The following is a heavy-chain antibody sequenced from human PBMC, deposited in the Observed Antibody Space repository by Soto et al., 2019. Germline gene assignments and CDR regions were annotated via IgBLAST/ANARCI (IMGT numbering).Heavy chain of an antibody. CDR2: IYPGDSDT. J-gene: IGHJ6*02. V-gene: IGHV5-51*01. D-gene: IGHD6-19*01. Sequence: GESLKISCKGSGYSFTSYWIGWVRQMPGKGLEWMGIIYPGDSDTRYSPSFQGQVTISADKSISTAYLQWSSLKASDTAMYYCARRGAVALNCYYGMDVWGQGTTVTVSS. CDR1: GYSFTSYW. CDR3: ARRGAVALNCYYGMDV.